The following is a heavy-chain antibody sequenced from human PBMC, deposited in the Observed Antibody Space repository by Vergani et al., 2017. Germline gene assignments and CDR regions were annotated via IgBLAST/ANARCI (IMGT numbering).Heavy chain of an antibody. V-gene: IGHV3-30*03. CDR2: ISYDGTQK. CDR3: ATKSCGTPGCQIEYFRE. J-gene: IGHJ1*01. CDR1: GFTSSYYG. Sequence: QVHLVESGGGVVQPGRSLRLSCVVSGFTSSYYGMHWVRQAPGKALEWVAVISYDGTQKYYADSVKGRFTISRDNSKSTLYLQMNSLRTEDTAVYYCATKSCGTPGCQIEYFREWGQGTLVTVSS. D-gene: IGHD1-1*01.